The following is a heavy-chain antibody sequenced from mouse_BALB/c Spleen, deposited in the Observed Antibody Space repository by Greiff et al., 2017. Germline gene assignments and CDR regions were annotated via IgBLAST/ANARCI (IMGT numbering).Heavy chain of an antibody. CDR1: GFTFSDYY. V-gene: IGHV5-4*02. D-gene: IGHD2-1*01. CDR3: ARGDYGNYWFAY. J-gene: IGHJ3*01. CDR2: ISDGGSYT. Sequence: EVMLVESGGGLVKPGGSLKLSCAASGFTFSDYYMYWVRQTPEKRLEWVATISDGGSYTYYPDSVKGRFTISRDNAKNNLYLQMSSLKSEDTAMYYCARGDYGNYWFAYWGQGTLVTVSA.